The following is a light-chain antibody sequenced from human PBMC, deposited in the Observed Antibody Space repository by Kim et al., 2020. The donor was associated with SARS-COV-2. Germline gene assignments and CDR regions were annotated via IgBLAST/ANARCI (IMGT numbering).Light chain of an antibody. V-gene: IGLV3-1*01. Sequence: VSPGQTASITCSGDKLGDKYACWYQQKPGQSPVLVIYQDSKRPSGIPGRFSGSNSGNTATLTISGTQAMEEADYYCQAWDSSTGVFGGGTQLTVL. J-gene: IGLJ2*01. CDR2: QDS. CDR1: KLGDKY. CDR3: QAWDSSTGV.